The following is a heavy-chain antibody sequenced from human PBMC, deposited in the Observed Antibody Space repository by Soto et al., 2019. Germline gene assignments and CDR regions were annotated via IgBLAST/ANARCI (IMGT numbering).Heavy chain of an antibody. CDR2: IYWNDDK. CDR1: GLSFGTSGVG. Sequence: QITLKESGPTQVKPTQTLTLTCTASGLSFGTSGVGVGWIRQPPGEALERLALIYWNDDKRYSPSLKSSLTITKDTSKNQVVRTRTNVDPVDTATHYCASMTTVASAAFDIWGQGTMVTVSS. D-gene: IGHD4-17*01. V-gene: IGHV2-5*01. J-gene: IGHJ3*02. CDR3: ASMTTVASAAFDI.